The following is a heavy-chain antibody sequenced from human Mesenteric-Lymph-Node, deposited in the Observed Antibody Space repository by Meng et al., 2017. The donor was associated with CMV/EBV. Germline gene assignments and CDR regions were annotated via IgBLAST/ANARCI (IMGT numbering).Heavy chain of an antibody. J-gene: IGHJ6*02. CDR2: IYYTGNT. D-gene: IGHD5-24*01. Sequence: SETLSLTCTVSGGSISGYYWSWIRQAPGKGLEWIGYIYYTGNTEYNPSLKSRLTISVDTSRNQFSLRLGSVTAADTAVYYCAREDDYYGMDVWGQGTTVTVSS. CDR3: AREDDYYGMDV. CDR1: GGSISGYY. V-gene: IGHV4-59*01.